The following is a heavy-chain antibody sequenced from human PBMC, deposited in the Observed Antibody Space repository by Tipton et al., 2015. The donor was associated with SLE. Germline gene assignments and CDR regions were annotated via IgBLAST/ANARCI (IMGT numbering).Heavy chain of an antibody. Sequence: QLVQSGAEVKKPGASVKASCKASGYIFTNYHMHWVRQAPGEGLEWMGIVNVSGGNTKYAQKYKGRVTVTRDTSTSTVYMDVSSLRYDDTAVYFCARGSDSWQNIDYWGQGTQVTVSS. V-gene: IGHV1-46*01. CDR2: VNVSGGNT. J-gene: IGHJ4*02. CDR3: ARGSDSWQNIDY. D-gene: IGHD3-22*01. CDR1: GYIFTNYH.